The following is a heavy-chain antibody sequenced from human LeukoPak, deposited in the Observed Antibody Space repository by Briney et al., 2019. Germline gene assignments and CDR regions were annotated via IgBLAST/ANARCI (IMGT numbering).Heavy chain of an antibody. CDR1: GGSFSGYY. CDR3: ARVSPNAFDI. Sequence: SETLSLTCAVYGGSFSGYYWSWICQPPGKGLEWIGEINHSGSTNYNPSLKSRVTISVDTSKNQFSLKLSSVTAADTAVYYCARVSPNAFDIWGQGTMVTVSS. CDR2: INHSGST. V-gene: IGHV4-34*01. J-gene: IGHJ3*02.